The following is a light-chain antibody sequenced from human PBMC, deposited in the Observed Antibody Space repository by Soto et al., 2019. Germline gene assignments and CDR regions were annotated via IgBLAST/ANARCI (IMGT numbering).Light chain of an antibody. CDR1: SSNIGNNF. V-gene: IGLV1-51*01. CDR2: AND. J-gene: IGLJ1*01. Sequence: QSVLTQPPSVSAAPGQTVSISCSGSSSNIGNNFVSWYQHLPGTVPKLLILANDKRPSGIPDRFSGSKSDTSATLGIIALQTGDEADYYCATWDTTLSVYVFGTGTKLTVL. CDR3: ATWDTTLSVYV.